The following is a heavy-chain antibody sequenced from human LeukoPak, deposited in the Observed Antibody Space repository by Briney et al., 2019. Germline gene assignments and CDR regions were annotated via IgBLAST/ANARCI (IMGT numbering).Heavy chain of an antibody. CDR2: IGTAGDT. Sequence: GGSLRLSCAASGFTFSDYDVHWVRQATGKGLEWVSAIGTAGDTYYTGSVKGRFTISRDNSKNTLYLQMNSLRAEDTAVYYCAKDYNWFDPWGQGTLVTVSS. V-gene: IGHV3-13*01. J-gene: IGHJ5*02. CDR3: AKDYNWFDP. CDR1: GFTFSDYD.